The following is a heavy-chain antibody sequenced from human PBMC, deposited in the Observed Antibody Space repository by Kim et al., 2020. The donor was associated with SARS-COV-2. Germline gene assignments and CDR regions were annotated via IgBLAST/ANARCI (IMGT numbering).Heavy chain of an antibody. Sequence: GGSLRLSCAASGFTFSSYAMHWVRQAPGKGLEWVAVISYDGSNKYYADSVKGRFTISRDNSKNTLYLQMNSLRAEDTAVYYCARAAAGKEDYWGQGTLVT. J-gene: IGHJ4*02. CDR2: ISYDGSNK. CDR3: ARAAAGKEDY. V-gene: IGHV3-30*04. D-gene: IGHD6-13*01. CDR1: GFTFSSYA.